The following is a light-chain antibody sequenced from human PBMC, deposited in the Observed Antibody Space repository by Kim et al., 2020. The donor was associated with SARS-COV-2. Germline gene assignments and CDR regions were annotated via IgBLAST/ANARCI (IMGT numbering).Light chain of an antibody. CDR1: KLGDRY. CDR2: QDT. Sequence: SYELTQPPSVSVSPGQPATITCSGDKLGDRYACWYQQKPGQSPVLVIYQDTKRPSGIPERFSGSNSGNTATLTLSGTQALDEADYYCQAWDSSTAVFGTG. J-gene: IGLJ1*01. V-gene: IGLV3-1*01. CDR3: QAWDSSTAV.